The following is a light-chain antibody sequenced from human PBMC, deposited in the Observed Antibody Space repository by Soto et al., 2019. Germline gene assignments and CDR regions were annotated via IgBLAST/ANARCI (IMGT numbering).Light chain of an antibody. V-gene: IGKV1-33*01. CDR3: QQYYTYPYT. Sequence: DIRMTQSPSSLSASVGDRVTITCQASQDISNYLNWYQQKPGKAPKLLIYDASNLETGVPSRFSGSGSGTDFTFTINDLEPEDFATYFCQQYYTYPYTFGQGTKLEI. CDR2: DAS. CDR1: QDISNY. J-gene: IGKJ2*01.